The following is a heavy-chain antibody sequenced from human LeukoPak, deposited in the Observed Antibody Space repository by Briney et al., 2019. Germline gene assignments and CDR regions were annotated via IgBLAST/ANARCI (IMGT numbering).Heavy chain of an antibody. V-gene: IGHV3-15*01. D-gene: IGHD4-23*01. CDR3: TTGPGNSGY. J-gene: IGHJ4*02. CDR2: IKSKNVGETT. Sequence: GGPLRLSCVVSGLTFGNAWMSWVRQAPGKGLEWVGRIKSKNVGETTEYAAPVQGRFTISRDDSKNTVYLQMRSLKTEDTAVYYCTTGPGNSGYWGQGTLVTVSS. CDR1: GLTFGNAW.